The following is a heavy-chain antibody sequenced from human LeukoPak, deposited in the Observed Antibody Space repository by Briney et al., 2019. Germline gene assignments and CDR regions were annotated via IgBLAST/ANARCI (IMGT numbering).Heavy chain of an antibody. CDR2: IYYSGST. Sequence: SETLSLTCTVSGGSISSYYWSWIRQSPGKGQEWIGYIYYSGSTNYNPSLKSRVTISVDTSKNQFSLKLSSVTAADTAVYYCATPTYYYDSSGYAFDIWGQGTMVTVSS. CDR3: ATPTYYYDSSGYAFDI. J-gene: IGHJ3*02. CDR1: GGSISSYY. D-gene: IGHD3-22*01. V-gene: IGHV4-59*01.